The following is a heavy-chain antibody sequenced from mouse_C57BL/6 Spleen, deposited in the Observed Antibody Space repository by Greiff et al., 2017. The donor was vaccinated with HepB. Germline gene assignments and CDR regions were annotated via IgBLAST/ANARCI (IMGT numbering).Heavy chain of an antibody. D-gene: IGHD1-1*01. V-gene: IGHV1-82*01. Sequence: VQLQQSGPELVKPGASVKISCKASGYAFSSSWMNWVKQRPGKGLEWIGRIYPGDGDTNYNGKFKGKATLTADKSSSTADMQLSSLTSEDSAVYFCAVTTVVAFDYWGQGTTLTVSS. J-gene: IGHJ2*01. CDR2: IYPGDGDT. CDR1: GYAFSSSW. CDR3: AVTTVVAFDY.